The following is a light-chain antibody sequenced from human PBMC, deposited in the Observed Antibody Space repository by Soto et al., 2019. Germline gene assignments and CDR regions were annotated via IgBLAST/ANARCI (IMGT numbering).Light chain of an antibody. CDR3: TSYAGSNFVV. CDR2: EVS. V-gene: IGLV2-8*01. Sequence: QSALTQPPSASGSPGQSVTISCTGTSSDIGAYKYVSWYRQHPGKAPKLMIYEVSKRPSGVPDRFSGSKSGNTASLTVSGLQDEDEAAYYCTSYAGSNFVVFGGGTKVTVL. J-gene: IGLJ2*01. CDR1: SSDIGAYKY.